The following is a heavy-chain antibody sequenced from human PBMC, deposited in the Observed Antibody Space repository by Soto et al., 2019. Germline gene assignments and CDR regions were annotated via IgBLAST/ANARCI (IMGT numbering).Heavy chain of an antibody. Sequence: QPGGSLRLSCAASGFTFDDYSIHWVRQAPWKGLEWVSGISWNSGSIGYADSVKGRFTISRDNAKNSLYLQMNGLRAEDTALYYSAKDMGTSLYYYYGMDVCGEGTTVTVCS. D-gene: IGHD6-6*01. CDR3: AKDMGTSLYYYYGMDV. CDR1: GFTFDDYS. CDR2: ISWNSGSI. J-gene: IGHJ6*04. V-gene: IGHV3-9*01.